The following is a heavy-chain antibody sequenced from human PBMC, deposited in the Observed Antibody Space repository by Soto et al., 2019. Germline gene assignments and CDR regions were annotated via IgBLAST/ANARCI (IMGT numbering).Heavy chain of an antibody. Sequence: EVQLVESGGGLVQPGGSLRLSCAASGFTFSDHYMDWVRQAPGKGLEWVGRTRNKANSYTTEYAASVKGRFTISRDDSNNSLYLQMNSLKTEDTAVYYCAREAPYSNYLFDYWGQGTLVTVSS. CDR1: GFTFSDHY. J-gene: IGHJ4*02. D-gene: IGHD4-4*01. CDR3: AREAPYSNYLFDY. CDR2: TRNKANSYTT. V-gene: IGHV3-72*01.